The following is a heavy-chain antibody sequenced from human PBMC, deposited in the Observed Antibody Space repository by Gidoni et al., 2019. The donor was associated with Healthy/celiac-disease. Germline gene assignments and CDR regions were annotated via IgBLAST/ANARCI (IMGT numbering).Heavy chain of an antibody. J-gene: IGHJ4*02. CDR1: GFTFSSYS. CDR3: ARGPSGGRDSRYYFDY. D-gene: IGHD3-10*01. V-gene: IGHV3-21*01. Sequence: EVQLVESGGVLVKPGGSLRLSCAASGFTFSSYSMNWVRQAPGKGLEWVSSISSSSSYIYYADSVKGRFTISRDNAKNSLYLQMNSLRAEDTAVYYCARGPSGGRDSRYYFDYWGQGTLVTVSS. CDR2: ISSSSSYI.